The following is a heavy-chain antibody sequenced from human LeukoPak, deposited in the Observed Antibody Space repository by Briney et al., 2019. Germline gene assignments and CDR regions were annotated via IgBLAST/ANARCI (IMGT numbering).Heavy chain of an antibody. V-gene: IGHV1-46*01. J-gene: IGHJ1*01. D-gene: IGHD1-26*01. CDR2: INPSGGST. Sequence: ASVKVSCKASGYTFTSYYMHWVRQAPGQGLEWMGIINPSGGSTSYAQKFQGRVTMTRDTSTSTVYMELSSLRSEDTAAYYCAAEWELLSFQHWGQGTPVTVSS. CDR1: GYTFTSYY. CDR3: AAEWELLSFQH.